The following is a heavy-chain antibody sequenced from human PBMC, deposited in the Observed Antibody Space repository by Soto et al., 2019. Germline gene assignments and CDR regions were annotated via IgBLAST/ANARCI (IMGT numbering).Heavy chain of an antibody. V-gene: IGHV3-23*01. CDR3: ARDWAYSSTWSDY. J-gene: IGHJ4*02. CDR1: GFTFSSYA. Sequence: PRGSLRLSCAASGFTFSSYAMNWVCQAPGKGLDWVSGISGSGSGTYYADSVKGRFTISRDNSKNTLFLQISSLRAEDTAVYYCARDWAYSSTWSDYWGQGTLVTVSS. D-gene: IGHD2-2*01. CDR2: ISGSGSGT.